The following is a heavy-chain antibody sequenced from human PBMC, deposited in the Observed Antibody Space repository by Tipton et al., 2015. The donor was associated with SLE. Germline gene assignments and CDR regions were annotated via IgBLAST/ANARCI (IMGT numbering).Heavy chain of an antibody. V-gene: IGHV3-7*02. CDR2: IKQDGSEK. J-gene: IGHJ4*02. Sequence: SLRLSCAASGFTFSSYWMSWVRQAPGKGLEWVANIKQDGSEKYYVDSVKGRFTISRDNAKNSLYLQMNSLRAEDTAVYYCASGSSGWPYFDYWGQGTLVTVSS. CDR3: ASGSSGWPYFDY. CDR1: GFTFSSYW. D-gene: IGHD6-19*01.